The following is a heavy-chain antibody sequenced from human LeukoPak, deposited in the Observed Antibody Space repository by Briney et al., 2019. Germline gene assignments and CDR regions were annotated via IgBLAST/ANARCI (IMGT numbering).Heavy chain of an antibody. V-gene: IGHV4-30-2*01. Sequence: SETLSLTCAVSGDSISSGDYSWSWIRQPSGKGLEWIGYIYHTGNTYYNPSLKSRVTISVDRSKNQFSLRVSSVTAADTAVYSCARGFFLRRNPGSWLDPWGQGTLVTVSS. CDR1: GDSISSGDYS. D-gene: IGHD3-10*01. CDR2: IYHTGNT. J-gene: IGHJ5*02. CDR3: ARGFFLRRNPGSWLDP.